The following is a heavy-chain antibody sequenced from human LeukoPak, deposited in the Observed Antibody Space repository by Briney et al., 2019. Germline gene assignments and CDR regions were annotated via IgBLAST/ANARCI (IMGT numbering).Heavy chain of an antibody. CDR1: GFTFSDHY. CDR2: TTNKAHSYTT. CDR3: ARRYCIGNNCRYSDY. Sequence: PRGSLRLSCAASGFTFSDHYMDWVRQAPGKGLEWVGRTTNKAHSYTTEYAASVKGRFTISRDDSKNSLYLQMNSLKTEDTAVYYCARRYCIGNNCRYSDYWGQGTLVTVSS. D-gene: IGHD2-15*01. V-gene: IGHV3-72*01. J-gene: IGHJ4*02.